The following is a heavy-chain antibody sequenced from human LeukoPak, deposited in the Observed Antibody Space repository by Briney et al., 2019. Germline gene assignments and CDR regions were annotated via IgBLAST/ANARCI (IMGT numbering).Heavy chain of an antibody. D-gene: IGHD2-21*02. J-gene: IGHJ3*02. CDR3: TRSRIVVVTAVPDAFDI. Sequence: GRSLRLSCTASGFTFGDYAMSWVRQAPGKGLEWVGFIRSKAYGGTTEYAASVKGRFTISRDDSKSIAYLQMNGLKTEDTAVYYCTRSRIVVVTAVPDAFDIWGQGTMVTVSS. CDR2: IRSKAYGGTT. CDR1: GFTFGDYA. V-gene: IGHV3-49*04.